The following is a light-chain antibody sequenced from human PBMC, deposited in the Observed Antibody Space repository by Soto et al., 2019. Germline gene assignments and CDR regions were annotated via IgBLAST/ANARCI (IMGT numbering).Light chain of an antibody. CDR2: SAS. CDR1: QSVTTY. V-gene: IGKV1-39*01. J-gene: IGKJ4*01. Sequence: DVQMTQSPSSLSASVGDRVTITCRASQSVTTYLNWYQETPGKAPKLLIYSASNVQSGVPSRFSGSGSGTDFTLTISSLEPEDCATYSCQQSYLSPLTFGGGTKVHIK. CDR3: QQSYLSPLT.